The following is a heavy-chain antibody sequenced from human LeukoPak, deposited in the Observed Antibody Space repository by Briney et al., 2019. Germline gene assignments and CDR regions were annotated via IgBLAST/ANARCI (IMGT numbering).Heavy chain of an antibody. CDR2: INHSGST. CDR3: ARGQGGWLRFFNYYMDV. Sequence: SETLSLTCAVYGGSFSGYYWSWIRQPPGKGLEWIGEINHSGSTNYNPSLKSRVTISVDTSKNQFSLKLSSVTGADTAVYYCARGQGGWLRFFNYYMDVWGKGTTVTVSS. J-gene: IGHJ6*03. CDR1: GGSFSGYY. D-gene: IGHD5-12*01. V-gene: IGHV4-34*01.